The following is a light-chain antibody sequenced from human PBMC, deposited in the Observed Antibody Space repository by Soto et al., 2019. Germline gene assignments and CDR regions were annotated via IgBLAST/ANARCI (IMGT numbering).Light chain of an antibody. CDR2: GAS. J-gene: IGKJ4*01. CDR3: RQTFSPAVT. Sequence: DIHLTQSPSSLSAAVGDRVTITCRASQAILTYLNWFQQKAGKAPEVLIYGASSLRSGVPSRFTGSGSATDFTLTITSLQPEDAGTYFCRQTFSPAVTFGGGTKVDIK. CDR1: QAILTY. V-gene: IGKV1-39*01.